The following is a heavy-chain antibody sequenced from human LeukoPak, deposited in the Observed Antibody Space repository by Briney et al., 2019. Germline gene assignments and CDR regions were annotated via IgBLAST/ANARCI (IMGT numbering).Heavy chain of an antibody. V-gene: IGHV3-7*03. Sequence: SGGSLGLSCAASGFTFSDYWMSWVRQAPGQGLEWLANIKEDGSEKHYVDSVKGRFTISRDNAEKSLYLQMNSLRAEDTAVYYCAREGWFGELYDYWGQGTLVTVSS. CDR3: AREGWFGELYDY. J-gene: IGHJ4*02. CDR1: GFTFSDYW. D-gene: IGHD3-10*01. CDR2: IKEDGSEK.